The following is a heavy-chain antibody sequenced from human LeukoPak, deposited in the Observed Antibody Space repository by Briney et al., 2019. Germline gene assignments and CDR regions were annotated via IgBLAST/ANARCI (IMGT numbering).Heavy chain of an antibody. CDR3: ARTTYYYGSGTLYSVGPFDC. CDR1: GFTLRAYA. Sequence: PGGSLRLSCLASGFTLRAYALHWVRQAPGQGLDWVAVVSSDGQNDFYSDSVRGRFTISRDNSRDTLYLQMEGLRAADTGLYFCARTTYYYGSGTLYSVGPFDCRGQGTLVTVSS. CDR2: VSSDGQND. V-gene: IGHV3-30*01. J-gene: IGHJ4*02. D-gene: IGHD3-10*01.